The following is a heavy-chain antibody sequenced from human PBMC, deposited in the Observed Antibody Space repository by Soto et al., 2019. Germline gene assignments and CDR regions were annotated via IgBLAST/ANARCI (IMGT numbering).Heavy chain of an antibody. CDR1: GGSISSYF. CDR2: VYYTGTT. V-gene: IGHV4-59*01. Sequence: SETLSLTCTVSGGSISSYFYIWVRQPPGKGLEWIGSVYYTGTTDYNPSLKSRVTISVDTSKTQFSLNLRSVTAAGTAVYYCARDLAAVPRAFDYWGREPWSPSPQ. CDR3: ARDLAAVPRAFDY. J-gene: IGHJ4*02. D-gene: IGHD6-13*01.